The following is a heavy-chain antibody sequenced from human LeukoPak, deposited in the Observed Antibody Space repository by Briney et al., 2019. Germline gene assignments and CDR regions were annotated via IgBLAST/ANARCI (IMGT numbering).Heavy chain of an antibody. Sequence: GASLKISCKGSGSRFTSYWIGWVRQMPGKGLEWMGIIYPGDSDTRYSPSFQGQVTISADKSISTAYLQWSSLKASDTAMYYCARQGGYSYGDHDAFDIWGQGTMVTVSS. CDR1: GSRFTSYW. CDR3: ARQGGYSYGDHDAFDI. CDR2: IYPGDSDT. J-gene: IGHJ3*02. D-gene: IGHD5-18*01. V-gene: IGHV5-51*01.